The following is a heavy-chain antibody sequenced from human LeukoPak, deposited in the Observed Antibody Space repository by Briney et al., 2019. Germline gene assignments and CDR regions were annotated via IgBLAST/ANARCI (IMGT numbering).Heavy chain of an antibody. CDR3: ARGGGSGHKENWFDP. D-gene: IGHD6-19*01. Sequence: GGSLRLSCAASGFTFSSYAMSWVRQAPGKGLEWVSAISGSGGSTYYADSVKGRFTISRDNSKNTLYLQMNSLRAEDTAVYYCARGGGSGHKENWFDPWGQGTLVTVSS. V-gene: IGHV3-23*01. CDR2: ISGSGGST. CDR1: GFTFSSYA. J-gene: IGHJ5*02.